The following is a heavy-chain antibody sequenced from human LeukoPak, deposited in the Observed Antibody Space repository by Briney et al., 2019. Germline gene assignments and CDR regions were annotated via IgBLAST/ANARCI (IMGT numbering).Heavy chain of an antibody. CDR2: FSSSSSYI. V-gene: IGHV3-21*01. CDR3: ARAKYYYDSSGYFFDY. J-gene: IGHJ4*02. Sequence: GGSLRLSCAASGFTFSSYSMNWVRQAPGKGLEWVSSFSSSSSYIYYADSVKGRFTISRDNAKNSLYLQMNSLRAEDTAVYYCARAKYYYDSSGYFFDYWGQGTLVTVSS. CDR1: GFTFSSYS. D-gene: IGHD3-22*01.